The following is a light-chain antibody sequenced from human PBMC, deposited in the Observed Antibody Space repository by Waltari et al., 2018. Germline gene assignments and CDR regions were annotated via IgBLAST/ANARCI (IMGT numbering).Light chain of an antibody. V-gene: IGKV3-20*01. CDR3: QQYGSSPWM. Sequence: EIVLTQSPGTLSLSPGERATLSCRASQSVSRSYLAWYQQKPGQAPRLLIYGASSRATGIPDRFSGSWSGTDFTLTISRLEPEDFAVYYCQQYGSSPWMFGQGTKVEIK. CDR1: QSVSRSY. CDR2: GAS. J-gene: IGKJ1*01.